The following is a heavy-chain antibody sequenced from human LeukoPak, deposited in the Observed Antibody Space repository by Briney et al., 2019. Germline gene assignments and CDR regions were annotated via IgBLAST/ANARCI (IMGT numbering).Heavy chain of an antibody. Sequence: PGASVKVSCKASGYTFSRYGISWVRQAPGQGLEWMGWISAYNGNTNYAQNVQGRVITTTDTSTSTAYMELRSLRSDDTAVYYCARVGLCSGGSCYYYMDVWGKGTTVTVSS. V-gene: IGHV1-18*01. CDR1: GYTFSRYG. J-gene: IGHJ6*03. D-gene: IGHD2-15*01. CDR3: ARVGLCSGGSCYYYMDV. CDR2: ISAYNGNT.